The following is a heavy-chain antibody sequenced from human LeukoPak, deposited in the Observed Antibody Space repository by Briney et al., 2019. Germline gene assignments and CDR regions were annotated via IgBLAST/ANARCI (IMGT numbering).Heavy chain of an antibody. V-gene: IGHV4-34*01. CDR3: ARRAVDAFDI. CDR1: GGSFSGYY. J-gene: IGHJ3*02. CDR2: ISHSGST. Sequence: SETLSLTCAVYGGSFSGYYWSWIRQPPGKGLEWIGEISHSGSTNYNPSLKSRVTISVDTSKNQFSLKLSSVTAADTAVYYCARRAVDAFDIWGQGTMVTVSS.